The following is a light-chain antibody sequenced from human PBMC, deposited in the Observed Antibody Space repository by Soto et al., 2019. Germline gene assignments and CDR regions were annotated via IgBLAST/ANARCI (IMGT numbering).Light chain of an antibody. CDR2: QAS. CDR1: QSISNW. J-gene: IGKJ2*01. CDR3: QQYKSFPYT. Sequence: DIQMTQSPSTLSASVGDRVTITCRASQSISNWLAWYQQKPGKAPNVLIYQASNLESGVPSRFSGSGSGTEFTLTISSLQPDDFATYYCQQYKSFPYTFGQGTKLEIK. V-gene: IGKV1-5*03.